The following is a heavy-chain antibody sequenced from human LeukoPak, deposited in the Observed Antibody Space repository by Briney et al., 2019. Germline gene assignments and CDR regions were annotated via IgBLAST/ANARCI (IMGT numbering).Heavy chain of an antibody. CDR1: GFTFSSYG. V-gene: IGHV3-33*01. D-gene: IGHD3-22*01. CDR3: ARGGYYYDSSGQFDEYLHY. J-gene: IGHJ1*01. Sequence: GGSLRHSCAASGFTFSSYGMHWVRQAPGKGLEWVAVIWYDGSNKYYADSVKGRFTISRDNSKNTLFLQMSSLRAEDTAVYYCARGGYYYDSSGQFDEYLHYWGQGTLVTVSS. CDR2: IWYDGSNK.